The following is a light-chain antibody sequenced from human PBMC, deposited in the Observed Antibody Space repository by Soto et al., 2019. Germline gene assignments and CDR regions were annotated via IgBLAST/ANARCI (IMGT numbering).Light chain of an antibody. J-gene: IGKJ1*01. Sequence: DIQMTQSPSTLSASVGDRVTITCRASQSIRSWLAWYQQKPGKAPNLLIYEASRLESAVQSRFSGSASGTEFTLTINSLQPDDFATYYCQQYSSYPETFGQGTKVEI. V-gene: IGKV1-5*03. CDR2: EAS. CDR1: QSIRSW. CDR3: QQYSSYPET.